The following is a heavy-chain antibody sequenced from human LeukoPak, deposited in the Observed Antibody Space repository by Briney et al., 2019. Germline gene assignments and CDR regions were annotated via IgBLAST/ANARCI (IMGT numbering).Heavy chain of an antibody. Sequence: SETLSLTCAVYGGSFSGYYWSWIRQPPGKGLEWIEEINHSGSTNYNPSLKSRVTISVDTSKNQFSLKLSSVTAADTAVYYCARGAPYYDFWSGYYTTPGGGYMDVWGKGTTVTVSS. D-gene: IGHD3-3*01. CDR1: GGSFSGYY. V-gene: IGHV4-34*01. J-gene: IGHJ6*03. CDR2: INHSGST. CDR3: ARGAPYYDFWSGYYTTPGGGYMDV.